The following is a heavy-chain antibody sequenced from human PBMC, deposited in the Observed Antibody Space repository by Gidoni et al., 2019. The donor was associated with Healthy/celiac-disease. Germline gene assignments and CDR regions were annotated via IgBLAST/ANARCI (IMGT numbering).Heavy chain of an antibody. CDR2: ISYDGSNK. J-gene: IGHJ4*02. Sequence: QVQLVESGGGVVQPGRSLRLSCAASGFTFSSYGMHWVRQAPGKGLEWVAVISYDGSNKYYADSVKGRFTISRDNSKNTLYLQMNSLRAEDTAVYYCAKDFYEDYYGSGDFDYWGQGTLVTVSS. D-gene: IGHD3-10*01. CDR1: GFTFSSYG. V-gene: IGHV3-30*18. CDR3: AKDFYEDYYGSGDFDY.